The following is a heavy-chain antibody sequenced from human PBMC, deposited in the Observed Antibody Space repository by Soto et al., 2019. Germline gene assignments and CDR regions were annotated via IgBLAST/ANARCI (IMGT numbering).Heavy chain of an antibody. D-gene: IGHD3-22*01. CDR2: IHAGNGNT. V-gene: IGHV1-3*01. CDR1: GYTFTSYA. CDR3: AREGASYYDSSGDDAFAI. Sequence: QVQLVQSGAEVKKPGASVKVSCKASGYTFTSYAMHWVRQAPGQRLEWMGWIHAGNGNTKYSQKFQGRVTITRDTTASTAYMELSSLRSEDTAVYYCAREGASYYDSSGDDAFAIWGQGTMVTVSS. J-gene: IGHJ3*02.